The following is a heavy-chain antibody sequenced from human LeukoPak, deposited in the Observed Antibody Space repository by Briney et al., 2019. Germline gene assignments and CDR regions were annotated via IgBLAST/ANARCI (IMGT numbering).Heavy chain of an antibody. V-gene: IGHV3-15*01. CDR2: IKSKTDGGTT. J-gene: IGHJ4*02. CDR3: TTMLYYYGSGSYYITDY. D-gene: IGHD3-10*01. Sequence: GGSLRLSCAASGFTFSNAWMSWVRQAPGKWLEWVGRIKSKTDGGTTDYAAPVKGRFTISRDDSKNTLYLQMNSLKTEDTAVYYCTTMLYYYGSGSYYITDYWGQGTLVTVSS. CDR1: GFTFSNAW.